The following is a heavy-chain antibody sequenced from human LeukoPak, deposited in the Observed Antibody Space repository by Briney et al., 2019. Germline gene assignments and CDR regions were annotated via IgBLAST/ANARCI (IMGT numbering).Heavy chain of an antibody. J-gene: IGHJ5*02. Sequence: PSETLSLTCTVSGGSISSYYWSWIRQPAGKGLEWIGRIYTSGSTNYNPSLKSRVTISVDTSKNQFSLKLSSVTAADTAVYYCARESDIVVVPAAIRAGWFDPWGQGTLVTVSS. V-gene: IGHV4-4*07. D-gene: IGHD2-2*02. CDR3: ARESDIVVVPAAIRAGWFDP. CDR1: GGSISSYY. CDR2: IYTSGST.